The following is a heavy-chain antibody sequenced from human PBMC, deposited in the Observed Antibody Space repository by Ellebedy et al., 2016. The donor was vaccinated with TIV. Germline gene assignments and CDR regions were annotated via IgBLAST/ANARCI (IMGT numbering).Heavy chain of an antibody. CDR2: FDAAHGEI. D-gene: IGHD2-2*02. Sequence: ASVKVSXXASGYTFSDYGISWVRQAPGQGLEWMGGFDAAHGEIMHAQKFQGRVTMTEDTSTDTAYMELSSLRSEDTAVYYCATDPLHCGSSSCYNYWGQGTLVTVSS. CDR1: GYTFSDYG. V-gene: IGHV1-24*01. J-gene: IGHJ4*02. CDR3: ATDPLHCGSSSCYNY.